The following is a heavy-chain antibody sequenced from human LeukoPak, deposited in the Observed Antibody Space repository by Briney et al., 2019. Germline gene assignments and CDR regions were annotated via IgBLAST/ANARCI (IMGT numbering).Heavy chain of an antibody. CDR2: IWYDGSNK. CDR1: GFTFSNYD. V-gene: IGHV3-33*01. J-gene: IGHJ3*02. CDR3: ARDDYGGKLDI. Sequence: GGSLRHSCAASGFTFSNYDMHWVRQAPGKGLEWVAVIWYDGSNKYYADSVKGRFTISRDNSKNTLYLQMNSLRAEDTAVYNCARDDYGGKLDIWGQGTVVTVSS. D-gene: IGHD4-23*01.